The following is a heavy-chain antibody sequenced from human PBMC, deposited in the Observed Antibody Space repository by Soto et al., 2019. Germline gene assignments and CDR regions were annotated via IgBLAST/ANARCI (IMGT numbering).Heavy chain of an antibody. CDR3: ARGRGYSYGRGTYFDY. Sequence: SETLSLTCAVYGGSFSGYYWSWIRQPPGKGLEWSGEINHSGSTNYNPSLKSRVTISVDTSKNQFSLKLSSVTAADTAVYYCARGRGYSYGRGTYFDYWGQGTLVTVSS. D-gene: IGHD5-18*01. J-gene: IGHJ4*02. V-gene: IGHV4-34*01. CDR2: INHSGST. CDR1: GGSFSGYY.